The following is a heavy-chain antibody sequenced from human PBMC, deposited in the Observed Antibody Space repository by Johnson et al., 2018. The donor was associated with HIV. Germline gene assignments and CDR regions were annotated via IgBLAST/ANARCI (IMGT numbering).Heavy chain of an antibody. CDR2: INWNGGST. CDR1: GFTFDDYG. J-gene: IGHJ3*02. D-gene: IGHD1-26*01. CDR3: ARDFGLEWELDGAFDI. Sequence: VQLVESGGGLVQSGGSLGLSCAATGFTFDDYGMSWVRQAPGKGLEWVSGINWNGGSTGYADSVKGRFTISRDNALNSLYLQMNSLRAEDTALYYCARDFGLEWELDGAFDIWGQGTMVTVSS. V-gene: IGHV3-20*04.